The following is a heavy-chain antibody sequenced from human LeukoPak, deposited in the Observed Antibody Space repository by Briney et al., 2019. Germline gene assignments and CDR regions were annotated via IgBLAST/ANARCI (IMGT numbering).Heavy chain of an antibody. J-gene: IGHJ4*02. Sequence: PGGSLRLSCAASGFTFSSYWMSWVRQAPGRGLEWVANIKRDGSEKYYVDSVKGRFTISRDNAKNSLYLQMNSLRAEDTAVYYCARWDIRNLMYDYWGQGTLVTVSS. D-gene: IGHD2-15*01. CDR3: ARWDIRNLMYDY. V-gene: IGHV3-7*01. CDR2: IKRDGSEK. CDR1: GFTFSSYW.